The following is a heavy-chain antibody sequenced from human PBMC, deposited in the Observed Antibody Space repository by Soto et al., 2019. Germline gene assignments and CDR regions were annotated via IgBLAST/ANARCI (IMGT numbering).Heavy chain of an antibody. J-gene: IGHJ6*04. CDR2: IKSKTDGGTT. Sequence: GGSLRLSCAASGFTFSNAWMSWVRQAPGKGLEWVGRIKSKTDGGTTDYAAPVKGRFTISRDDSKNTLYLQMNSLKTEDTAVYYCTTAYYDFWSGYLPVWGKGTTVTVSS. CDR1: GFTFSNAW. CDR3: TTAYYDFWSGYLPV. D-gene: IGHD3-3*01. V-gene: IGHV3-15*01.